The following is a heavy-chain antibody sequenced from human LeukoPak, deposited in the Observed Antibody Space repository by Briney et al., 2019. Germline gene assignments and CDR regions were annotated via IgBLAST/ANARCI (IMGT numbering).Heavy chain of an antibody. CDR2: IIPILGIA. CDR3: ARASEGGITGTLGPYAFDI. CDR1: GGTFSSYA. V-gene: IGHV1-69*04. J-gene: IGHJ3*02. Sequence: SVKVSCKASGGTFSSYAISWVRQAPGQGLAWMGRIIPILGIANYAQKFQGRVTITADKSTSTAYMELSSLRSEDTAVYYCARASEGGITGTLGPYAFDIWGQGTMVTVSS. D-gene: IGHD1-20*01.